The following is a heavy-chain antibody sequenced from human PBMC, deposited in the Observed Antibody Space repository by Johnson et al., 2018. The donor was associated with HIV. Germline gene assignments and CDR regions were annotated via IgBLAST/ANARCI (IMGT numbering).Heavy chain of an antibody. CDR3: ARDKGIAAAATDDAFDI. Sequence: MLLVESGGGLVQPGGSLRLSCAASGFTFSSYAMSWVRQAPGKGLEWVSAISGSGSTIYYADSVKGRFTISRDNAKNSLYLQMNSLRAEDTAVYYCARDKGIAAAATDDAFDIWGQGTMVTVSS. D-gene: IGHD6-13*01. J-gene: IGHJ3*02. CDR2: ISGSGSTI. V-gene: IGHV3-48*04. CDR1: GFTFSSYA.